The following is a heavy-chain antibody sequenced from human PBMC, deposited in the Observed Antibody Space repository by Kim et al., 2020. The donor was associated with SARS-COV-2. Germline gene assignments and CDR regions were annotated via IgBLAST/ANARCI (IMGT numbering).Heavy chain of an antibody. Sequence: SQTLSLTCAISGDRVSGNSVVWNWFRQSPSRGLEWLGRTYYRSRWYYDYALSVKSRVIIRPDTSKNQFSLQLNSVTPEDTAVYYCARGPMRGQGFDPWGQGILVTVSS. V-gene: IGHV6-1*01. J-gene: IGHJ5*02. CDR3: ARGPMRGQGFDP. D-gene: IGHD3-10*01. CDR2: TYYRSRWYY. CDR1: GDRVSGNSVV.